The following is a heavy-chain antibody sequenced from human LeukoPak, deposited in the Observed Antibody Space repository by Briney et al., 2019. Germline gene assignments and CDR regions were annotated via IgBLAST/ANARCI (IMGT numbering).Heavy chain of an antibody. Sequence: ETLSLTCTVSGGSISSSSYYWGWVRQAPGKGLVWVSRINSDGSSASYADSVKGRFTISRDNAKNTLYLQMNSLRAEDTAVYYCARSTVTTLPDYWGQGTLVTVSS. V-gene: IGHV3-74*01. CDR2: INSDGSSA. J-gene: IGHJ4*02. CDR3: ARSTVTTLPDY. D-gene: IGHD4-17*01. CDR1: GGSISSSSYY.